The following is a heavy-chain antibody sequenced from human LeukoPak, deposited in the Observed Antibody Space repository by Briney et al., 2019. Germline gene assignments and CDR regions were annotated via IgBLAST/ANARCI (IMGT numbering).Heavy chain of an antibody. V-gene: IGHV1-2*06. J-gene: IGHJ6*02. CDR2: INPNSGGT. D-gene: IGHD2-8*01. CDR3: AREWSYYYYGMDV. CDR1: GGTFTGYY. Sequence: ASVKVSCKASGGTFTGYYMHWVRQAPGQGLEWMGRINPNSGGTNYAQKFQGRVTMTRDTSISTAYMELSRLRSDDTAVYYCAREWSYYYYGMDVWGQGTTVTVSS.